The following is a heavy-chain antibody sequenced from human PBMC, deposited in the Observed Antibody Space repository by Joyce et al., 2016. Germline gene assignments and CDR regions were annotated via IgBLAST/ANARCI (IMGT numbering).Heavy chain of an antibody. J-gene: IGHJ4*02. CDR2: INSEGSRT. V-gene: IGHV3-74*01. Sequence: EVRLVESGGGSVQPWGSLRLSCAASGFTFSNHWMHWVRQAPGKGLVWVSRINSEGSRTTYADSVTGRFTISRDNAKKTVYLQMNSLRTEDTAVYYCTRDDWGLLDWGQGTLVTVSS. D-gene: IGHD2-21*01. CDR3: TRDDWGLLD. CDR1: GFTFSNHW.